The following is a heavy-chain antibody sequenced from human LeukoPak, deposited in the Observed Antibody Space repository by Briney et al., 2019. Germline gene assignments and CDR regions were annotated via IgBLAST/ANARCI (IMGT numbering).Heavy chain of an antibody. V-gene: IGHV4-39*07. D-gene: IGHD3-10*01. CDR1: GDSLSSSSYY. Sequence: SETLSLTCTVSGDSLSSSSYYWGWIRQPPGKGLEWIGRIPYSGSTYYNPSLKSRLTISVDTSKNQFCLKLSSVAAADTAVYYCARCKDYYVSGSYYKTFDYWGQGTLVTVSS. J-gene: IGHJ4*02. CDR2: IPYSGST. CDR3: ARCKDYYVSGSYYKTFDY.